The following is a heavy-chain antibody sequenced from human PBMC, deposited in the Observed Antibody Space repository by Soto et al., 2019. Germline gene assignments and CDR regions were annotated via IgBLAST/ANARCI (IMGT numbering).Heavy chain of an antibody. V-gene: IGHV3-7*03. CDR1: GFTFSIHW. D-gene: IGHD3-22*01. Sequence: GGSLRLCCVGYGFTFSIHWVTWVRQAPGKALEWVANINQDGSERYYVDSVKGRFTISRDNAKNSVFLQMNSLRVEDTAVYYCASRPADRNYDGIFDFWGPGTLVTVSS. J-gene: IGHJ4*02. CDR3: ASRPADRNYDGIFDF. CDR2: INQDGSER.